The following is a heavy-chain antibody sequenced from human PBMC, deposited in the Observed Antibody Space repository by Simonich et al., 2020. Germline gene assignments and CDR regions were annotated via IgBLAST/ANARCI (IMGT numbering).Heavy chain of an antibody. Sequence: QVQLGQPGAEVKKPGASVKVSCKASGYTFTGSYMHWVRQAPGQRLEWMGWYKPNSGGTNPAQKFQGRGTMTRDTSISTAYMDVSRLRSDDTAVYYCERDRAARYYYYYYMDVWGKGTTVTVSS. J-gene: IGHJ6*03. CDR2: YKPNSGGT. D-gene: IGHD6-6*01. CDR3: ERDRAARYYYYYYMDV. V-gene: IGHV1-2*02. CDR1: GYTFTGSY.